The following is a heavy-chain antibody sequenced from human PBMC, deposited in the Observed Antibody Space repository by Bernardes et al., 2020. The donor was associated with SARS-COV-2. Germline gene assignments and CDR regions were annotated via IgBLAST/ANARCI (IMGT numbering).Heavy chain of an antibody. CDR2: INSDGRTT. J-gene: IGHJ4*02. D-gene: IGHD5-12*01. CDR3: TRGPIDGYGRLKY. V-gene: IGHV3-74*01. CDR1: GFTFSSYW. Sequence: GGSLRLSCAASGFTFSSYWMHWVRQAPGKGLVWVSRINSDGRTTSYADSVKGRFTISRDNAKNTLYLQMIALRGDDTAVYYCTRGPIDGYGRLKYWGQGTLVTISS.